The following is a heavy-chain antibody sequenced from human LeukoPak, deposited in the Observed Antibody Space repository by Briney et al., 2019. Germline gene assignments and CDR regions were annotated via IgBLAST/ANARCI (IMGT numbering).Heavy chain of an antibody. D-gene: IGHD6-6*01. CDR3: AKALYSSSYYYYMDV. CDR1: GFTFSSYW. J-gene: IGHJ6*03. CDR2: ISYDGSNK. V-gene: IGHV3-30*18. Sequence: PGGSLRLSCAASGFTFSSYWMHWVRQAPGKGLEWVAVISYDGSNKYYADSVKGRFTISRDNSKNTLYLQVNSLRAEDTAVYYCAKALYSSSYYYYMDVWGKGTTVTVSS.